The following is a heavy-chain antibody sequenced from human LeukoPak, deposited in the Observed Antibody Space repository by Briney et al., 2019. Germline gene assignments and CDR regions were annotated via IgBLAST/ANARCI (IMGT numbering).Heavy chain of an antibody. CDR1: GFSLTTSGVG. V-gene: IGHV2-5*02. CDR3: AYRHVGDYVMGSSFDY. J-gene: IGHJ4*02. CDR2: IYWDDDK. Sequence: SGPTLVNPTQTLTLTCTFSGFSLTTSGVGVGWIRQPPGKALEWLALIYWDDDKRYSPSLKSRLTITKDTSKNQVVLTMTNMDPVDTATYYCAYRHVGDYVMGSSFDYWGQGTLVTVSS. D-gene: IGHD4-17*01.